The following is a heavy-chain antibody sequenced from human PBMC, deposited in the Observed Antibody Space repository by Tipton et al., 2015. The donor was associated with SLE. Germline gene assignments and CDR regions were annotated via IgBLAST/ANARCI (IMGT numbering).Heavy chain of an antibody. CDR1: GFTFSNYW. V-gene: IGHV3-7*01. CDR2: IKQDGSEK. CDR3: VRRWDAFDV. J-gene: IGHJ3*01. Sequence: SLRLSCAGSGFTFSNYWMSWVRQAPGKGLEWVADIKQDGSEKLYVDSVKDRFLISRDNALHSLYLQMNRLRVDDTARYFCVRRWDAFDVWGQGTPVTVSS.